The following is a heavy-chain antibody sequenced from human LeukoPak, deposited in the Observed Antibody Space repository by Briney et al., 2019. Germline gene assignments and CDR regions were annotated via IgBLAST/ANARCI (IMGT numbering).Heavy chain of an antibody. D-gene: IGHD3-22*01. CDR2: IYYSGST. V-gene: IGHV4-39*07. J-gene: IGHJ5*02. Sequence: SETLSLTCTVSGGSISSSSYYWGWIRQPPGKGLEWIGSIYYSGSTNYNPSLKSRVTISVDTSKNQFSLKLSSVTAADTAVYYCAREIGDSSGYYQFNWFDPWGQGTLVTVSS. CDR1: GGSISSSSYY. CDR3: AREIGDSSGYYQFNWFDP.